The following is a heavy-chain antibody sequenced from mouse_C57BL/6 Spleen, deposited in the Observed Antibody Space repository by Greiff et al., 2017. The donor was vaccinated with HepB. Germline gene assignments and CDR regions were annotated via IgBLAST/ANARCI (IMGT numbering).Heavy chain of an antibody. CDR3: AKGRPHAMDY. J-gene: IGHJ4*01. Sequence: QVQLQQSGAELVRPGASVKLSCKASGYTFTDYYINWVKQRPGQGLEWIARIYPGSGNTYYNEKFKGKATLTAEKSSSTAYLQLSSLTSEDSAVYFCAKGRPHAMDYWGQGTSVTVSS. CDR2: IYPGSGNT. CDR1: GYTFTDYY. V-gene: IGHV1-76*01.